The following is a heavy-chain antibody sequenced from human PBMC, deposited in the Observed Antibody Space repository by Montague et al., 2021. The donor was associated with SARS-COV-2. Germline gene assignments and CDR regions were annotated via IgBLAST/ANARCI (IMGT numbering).Heavy chain of an antibody. CDR3: ARGIPRPMRWLLVVDDAFDI. Sequence: SETLSLTCTVSGGSISSSSYYWGWIRQPPGKGLEWIGYIYYSGSTNYNPSLKSRVTISVDTSKNQFSPKLSSVTAADTAVYYCARGIPRPMRWLLVVDDAFDIWGQGTMVTVSS. D-gene: IGHD3-22*01. J-gene: IGHJ3*02. CDR1: GGSISSSSYY. V-gene: IGHV4-61*05. CDR2: IYYSGST.